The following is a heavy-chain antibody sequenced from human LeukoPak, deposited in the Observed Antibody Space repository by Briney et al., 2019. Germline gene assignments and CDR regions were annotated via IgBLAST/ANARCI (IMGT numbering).Heavy chain of an antibody. J-gene: IGHJ5*02. D-gene: IGHD2-2*01. CDR3: ARGGYCSSTSCSYNWFDP. Sequence: GGSLRLSCAASGFTFSSYSMNWVRQAPGKGLEWVSYISSSSSTIYYADSVKGRFTISRDNAKNSLYLQMSSLRAEDTAVYYCARGGYCSSTSCSYNWFDPWGQGTPVTVSS. CDR1: GFTFSSYS. V-gene: IGHV3-48*01. CDR2: ISSSSSTI.